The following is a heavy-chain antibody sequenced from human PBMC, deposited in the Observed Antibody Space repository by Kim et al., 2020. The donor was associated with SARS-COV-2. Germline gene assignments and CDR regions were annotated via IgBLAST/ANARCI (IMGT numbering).Heavy chain of an antibody. J-gene: IGHJ4*02. D-gene: IGHD3-22*01. CDR3: ARSGGDSSGYEIDY. Sequence: NPSLKSRVTISVDTSKNQFSLKLSSVTAADTAVYYCARSGGDSSGYEIDYWGQGTLVTVSS. V-gene: IGHV4-59*01.